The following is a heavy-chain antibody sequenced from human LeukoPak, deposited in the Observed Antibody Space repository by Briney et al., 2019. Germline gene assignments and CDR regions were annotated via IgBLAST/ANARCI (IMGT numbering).Heavy chain of an antibody. CDR3: AELGITMIGGV. Sequence: GGSLRLSCAGTGFTFSSYGMHWVRQAPGKGLEWVSGISHGGDRTYYADSVKGRFTISRDNSKNTLYLQMNSLRAEDTAVYYCAELGITMIGGVWGKGTTVTISS. CDR2: ISHGGDRT. CDR1: GFTFSSYG. J-gene: IGHJ6*04. V-gene: IGHV3-23*01. D-gene: IGHD3-10*02.